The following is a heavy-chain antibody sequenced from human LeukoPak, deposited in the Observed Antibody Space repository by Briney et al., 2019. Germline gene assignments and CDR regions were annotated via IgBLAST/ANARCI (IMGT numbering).Heavy chain of an antibody. V-gene: IGHV1-18*01. Sequence: ASVTVSCKASGYTFTSYDINWVRQATGQGLEWMGWISAYNGNTDYAQKLQGRVTMTTDTSTSSAYMELRSLRSDDTAVYYCARARYYGSGSYDDAFDIWGQGTMVTVSS. CDR2: ISAYNGNT. D-gene: IGHD3-10*01. CDR3: ARARYYGSGSYDDAFDI. J-gene: IGHJ3*02. CDR1: GYTFTSYD.